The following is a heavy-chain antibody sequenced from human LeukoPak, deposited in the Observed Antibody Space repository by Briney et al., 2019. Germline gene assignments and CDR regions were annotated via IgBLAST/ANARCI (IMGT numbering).Heavy chain of an antibody. D-gene: IGHD6-6*01. CDR2: ISPDGSST. J-gene: IGHJ4*02. Sequence: GGSLRLSCAASGLTFSNYWMHWVRQGPGRGLLWVSRISPDGSSTTYADSVKGRFIISRDNAQNTVYLQLSSLRVEDTAVYYCVREYSSSSGRAFDYWGQGTLVTASS. V-gene: IGHV3-74*01. CDR3: VREYSSSSGRAFDY. CDR1: GLTFSNYW.